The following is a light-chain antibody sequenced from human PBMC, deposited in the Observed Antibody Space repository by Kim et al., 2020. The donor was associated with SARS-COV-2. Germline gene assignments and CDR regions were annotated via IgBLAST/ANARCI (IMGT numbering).Light chain of an antibody. Sequence: ASTGDRVTITCRATLGISSYLAWYQQKPGKAHNLLIYAASTLQSGVPSRFSGSGSGTDFTLTISYLQSEDFATYYCQQYYTYPQTFGQGTKVDIK. V-gene: IGKV1-8*01. J-gene: IGKJ1*01. CDR1: LGISSY. CDR2: AAS. CDR3: QQYYTYPQT.